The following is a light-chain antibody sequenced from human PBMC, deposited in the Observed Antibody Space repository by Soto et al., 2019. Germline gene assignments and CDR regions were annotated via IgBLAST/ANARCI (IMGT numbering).Light chain of an antibody. CDR1: QSVSSSS. J-gene: IGKJ1*01. CDR2: DAS. CDR3: QQYGGSPRT. Sequence: EIVLTQSPGTLSLSPVEIATLSLRASQSVSSSSLAWYQQKRGQAPRLLIHDASSRATGIPDRFSGSGSGTDFTLTISRLEPEDFAVYYCQQYGGSPRTFGQGTKVDIK. V-gene: IGKV3-20*01.